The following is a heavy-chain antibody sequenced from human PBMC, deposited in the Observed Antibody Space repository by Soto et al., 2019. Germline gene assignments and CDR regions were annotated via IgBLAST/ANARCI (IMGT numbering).Heavy chain of an antibody. CDR2: TSYDGSSA. CDR3: ARGGGLNQLLSGSDH. V-gene: IGHV3-33*05. CDR1: GFFLSDYG. J-gene: IGHJ4*02. D-gene: IGHD1-26*01. Sequence: QVQLVESGGGVVQSGGSLTLSCTVSGFFLSDYGMHWVRQAPGKGLEWVAATSYDGSSAYYSDSVKDRFTTSRDNSKNTVYLHMNRLRAEDKGLYYCARGGGLNQLLSGSDHWGQGTLVTVSS.